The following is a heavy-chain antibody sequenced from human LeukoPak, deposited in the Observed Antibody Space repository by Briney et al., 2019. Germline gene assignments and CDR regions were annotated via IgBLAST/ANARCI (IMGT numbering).Heavy chain of an antibody. CDR1: GFTFNNYA. V-gene: IGHV3-23*01. J-gene: IGHJ4*02. CDR2: ITASGGST. D-gene: IGHD1-1*01. Sequence: GGSLRLSCASSGFTFNNYAMTWVRQAPGKGLEWVSSITASGGSTYCADSVKGRFTISRDNSKHTLYLQMSSLRAEDTAVYYCARDYPTSGIVTIFDYWGQGTLVTVSS. CDR3: ARDYPTSGIVTIFDY.